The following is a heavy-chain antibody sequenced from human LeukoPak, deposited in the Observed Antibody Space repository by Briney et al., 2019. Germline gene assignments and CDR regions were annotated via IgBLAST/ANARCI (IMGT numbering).Heavy chain of an antibody. CDR2: INPNSGGT. Sequence: GASVKVSCKASGYTFSGYYIHWVRQAPGQGLEWMGWINPNSGGTNSAQKFQGRVTMTRDTSIFTAYMELSSLRSDDTALYYCARAGDSGNLAWGQGTLVTVSS. D-gene: IGHD1-26*01. V-gene: IGHV1-2*02. J-gene: IGHJ5*02. CDR1: GYTFSGYY. CDR3: ARAGDSGNLA.